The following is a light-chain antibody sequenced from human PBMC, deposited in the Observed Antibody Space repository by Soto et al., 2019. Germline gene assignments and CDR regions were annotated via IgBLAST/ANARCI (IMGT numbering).Light chain of an antibody. CDR3: QHYNSYSEA. CDR2: KAS. V-gene: IGKV1-5*03. CDR1: QTISSW. Sequence: DIQMTQSPSTLSGSVGDRVTITCRASQTISSWLAWYQQKPGKAPKLLIYKASTLKSGVPSRFLDSRSVTEFTLTISSLQTDNFATYSCQHYNSYSEALGQGTKVDI. J-gene: IGKJ1*01.